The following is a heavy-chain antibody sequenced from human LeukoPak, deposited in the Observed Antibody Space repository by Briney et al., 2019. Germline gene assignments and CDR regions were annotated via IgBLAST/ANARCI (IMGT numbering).Heavy chain of an antibody. CDR1: GFTFSNYA. J-gene: IGHJ2*01. D-gene: IGHD2/OR15-2a*01. CDR3: ARVRSISLLGPWWYFDL. CDR2: LYSGGTT. Sequence: PGGSLRLSCAASGFTFSNYAMSWVRQAPGRGLEWVSSLYSGGTTDYSDSVRGRFTISRDDSKNTVFLQMNNLGADDAAVYYCARVRSISLLGPWWYFDLWGRGTLVSVS. V-gene: IGHV3-53*01.